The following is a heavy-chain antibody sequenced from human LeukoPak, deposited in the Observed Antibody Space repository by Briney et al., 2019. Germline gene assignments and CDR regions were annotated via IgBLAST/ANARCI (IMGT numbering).Heavy chain of an antibody. V-gene: IGHV4-59*01. CDR1: GGSISDYY. D-gene: IGHD4-23*01. Sequence: SETLSLTCTVSGGSISDYYWSWIRQSPGKGLEWIGYIYYSGTTNYNPSLKSRVIISVDTSKNQFSLKLRYVTAADTAVYYCAREDPQTTVAAGMDVWGQGTTVTVSS. CDR2: IYYSGTT. CDR3: AREDPQTTVAAGMDV. J-gene: IGHJ6*02.